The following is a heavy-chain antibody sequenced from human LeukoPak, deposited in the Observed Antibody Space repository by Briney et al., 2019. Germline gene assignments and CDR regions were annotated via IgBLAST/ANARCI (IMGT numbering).Heavy chain of an antibody. Sequence: GGSLRLSCAASGFTFSSYEMNWVRQAPGKGLEWVSYISSSGSAIHYADSVKGRFTISRDNAKNSLYLQMNSLRAEDTAVYYCARESPSGRAYYSDSSGYYYFDYWGQGTLVTVSS. V-gene: IGHV3-48*03. D-gene: IGHD3-22*01. CDR3: ARESPSGRAYYSDSSGYYYFDY. CDR2: ISSSGSAI. J-gene: IGHJ4*02. CDR1: GFTFSSYE.